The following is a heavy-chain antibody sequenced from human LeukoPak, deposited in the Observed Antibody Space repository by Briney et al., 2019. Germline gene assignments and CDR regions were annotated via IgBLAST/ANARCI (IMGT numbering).Heavy chain of an antibody. J-gene: IGHJ3*02. D-gene: IGHD3-22*01. V-gene: IGHV4-59*01. Sequence: SETLSLTCTVSGGSISSYYWSWIRQPPGKGLEWIGYIYYSGSTNYNPSLKSRVTISVDTSKNQFSLKLSSVTAADTAVYYCARDYYDSSGYYPRRAFDIWGQGTMVTVPS. CDR1: GGSISSYY. CDR2: IYYSGST. CDR3: ARDYYDSSGYYPRRAFDI.